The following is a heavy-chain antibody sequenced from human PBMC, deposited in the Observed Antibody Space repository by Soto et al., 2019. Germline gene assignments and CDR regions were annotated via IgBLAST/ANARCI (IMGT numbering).Heavy chain of an antibody. D-gene: IGHD3-3*01. Sequence: GGSLRLSCAASGFSFSSYWMHWVRQAPETGLVWVSCINTDGSSTTYAGSVEGRFSVSRDNAKNTVYLQMNSLSAEDTAVYYCAGTYYDFWNGYYGWFDPWGQGTLVTVSS. CDR1: GFSFSSYW. CDR2: INTDGSST. V-gene: IGHV3-74*03. J-gene: IGHJ5*02. CDR3: AGTYYDFWNGYYGWFDP.